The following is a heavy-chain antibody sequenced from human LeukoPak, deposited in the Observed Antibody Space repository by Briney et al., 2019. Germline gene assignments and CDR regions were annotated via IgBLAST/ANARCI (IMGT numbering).Heavy chain of an antibody. CDR1: GYTLTGDH. J-gene: IGHJ3*02. CDR3: AREWAYYNSVEDTFDI. Sequence: ASVKVSCKASGYTLTGDHLHWARQAPGQGLEWMGWMHPGSGATHYTEKFQGRVTMTRDTSTSTAYMDLSNLRSDDTAVYFCAREWAYYNSVEDTFDIWGQGTLVTVSP. V-gene: IGHV1-2*02. D-gene: IGHD3-22*01. CDR2: MHPGSGAT.